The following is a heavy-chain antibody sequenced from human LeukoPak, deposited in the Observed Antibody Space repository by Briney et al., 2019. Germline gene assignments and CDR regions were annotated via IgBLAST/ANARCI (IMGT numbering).Heavy chain of an antibody. J-gene: IGHJ6*02. CDR1: GGTFSSYA. CDR3: ARAPRLRKHGMDV. D-gene: IGHD3-22*01. V-gene: IGHV1-69*04. CDR2: IIPILGIA. Sequence: GSSVKVSCKASGGTFSSYAISWVRQAPGQGLEWMGRIIPILGIANYAQKFQGRVTITADKSTSTAYMELSSLRSEDTAVYYCARAPRLRKHGMDVWGQGTRSPSP.